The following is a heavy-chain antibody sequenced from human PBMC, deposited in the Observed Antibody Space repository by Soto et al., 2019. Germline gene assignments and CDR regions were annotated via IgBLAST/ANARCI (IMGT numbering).Heavy chain of an antibody. CDR1: GGSFSDYF. V-gene: IGHV4-34*01. D-gene: IGHD4-4*01. Sequence: SETLSLTCAVYGGSFSDYFWSWIRQSPGKGLEWIGEINHSGSTNYNPSLKSRVTISVDTSMNQFSLKLSSVTAADTAVYYCARAYIPYYYYYMDVWGKGTTVTVSS. J-gene: IGHJ6*03. CDR3: ARAYIPYYYYYMDV. CDR2: INHSGST.